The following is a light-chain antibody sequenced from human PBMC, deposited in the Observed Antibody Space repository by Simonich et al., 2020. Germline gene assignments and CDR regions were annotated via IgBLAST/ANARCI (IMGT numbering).Light chain of an antibody. CDR3: QQYYSTPSWT. CDR2: GAS. J-gene: IGKJ1*01. V-gene: IGKV4-1*01. Sequence: DIVMTQSPDSLAVSLGERAPINCKSSQSVLYNSNNKNYLAWYQQKPGHPPKLLIYGASTRESGVPDRFSGSGSGTDFTLTISSLQAEDVAVYYCQQYYSTPSWTFGQGTKVEIK. CDR1: QSVLYNSNNKNY.